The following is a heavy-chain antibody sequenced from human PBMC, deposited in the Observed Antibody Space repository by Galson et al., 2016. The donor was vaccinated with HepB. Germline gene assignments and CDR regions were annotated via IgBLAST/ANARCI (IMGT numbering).Heavy chain of an antibody. V-gene: IGHV3-7*03. CDR2: IKPDGSEK. CDR1: GFSFSSYW. CDR3: ARDGLWAQDY. D-gene: IGHD5-18*01. J-gene: IGHJ4*02. Sequence: SLRLSCAASGFSFSSYWMSWVRQAPGKGLEWVANIKPDGSEKYHVDSVKGRFTISRDNAKDSLYRQMNSLRAEDTAVYYCARDGLWAQDYWGQGTLVTVSS.